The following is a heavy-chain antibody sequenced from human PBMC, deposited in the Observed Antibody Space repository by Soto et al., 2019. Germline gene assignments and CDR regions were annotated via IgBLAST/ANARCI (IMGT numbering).Heavy chain of an antibody. CDR2: IIPIFGTA. V-gene: IGHV1-69*06. J-gene: IGHJ6*02. CDR1: GGTFSSYA. Sequence: QVPLVQSGAEVKKPGSSVKVSCKASGGTFSSYAISWVRQAPGQGLEWMGGIIPIFGTANYAQKFQGRVTITADKYTSTAYMELSSLRSEDTAVYYCARVEGATISTYYGMDVWGQGTTVTVSS. CDR3: ARVEGATISTYYGMDV. D-gene: IGHD5-12*01.